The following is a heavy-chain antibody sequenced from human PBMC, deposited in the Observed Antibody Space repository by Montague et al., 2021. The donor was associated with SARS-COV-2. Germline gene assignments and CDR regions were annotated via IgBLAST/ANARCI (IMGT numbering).Heavy chain of an antibody. D-gene: IGHD3-10*01. J-gene: IGHJ6*03. V-gene: IGHV4-34*01. CDR2: IHHGGST. Sequence: SETLSLTCAVHGGSFSTYSWNWIRQPPGKGLEWIGEIHHGGSTNYNPSLKSRVTISADTSKNQFSLKLTSVAAADTAVYYCARLGDGVVPSPILGVGPYYTYNYMDVWDKGTTVTVSS. CDR3: ARLGDGVVPSPILGVGPYYTYNYMDV. CDR1: GGSFSTYS.